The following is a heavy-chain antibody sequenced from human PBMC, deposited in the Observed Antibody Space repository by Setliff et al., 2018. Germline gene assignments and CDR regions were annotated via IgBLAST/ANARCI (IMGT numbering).Heavy chain of an antibody. CDR2: INHSGST. J-gene: IGHJ6*02. V-gene: IGHV4-34*01. CDR3: ARDEGSSYFYGMDV. CDR1: GGSFSGCY. Sequence: PSETLSLTCAVYGGSFSGCYWSWIRQPPGKGLEWIGEINHSGSTNYNPSLKSRVTISVDTSKNQFSLKPSSVTAADTAVYYCARDEGSSYFYGMDVWGQGTTVTVSS. D-gene: IGHD6-13*01.